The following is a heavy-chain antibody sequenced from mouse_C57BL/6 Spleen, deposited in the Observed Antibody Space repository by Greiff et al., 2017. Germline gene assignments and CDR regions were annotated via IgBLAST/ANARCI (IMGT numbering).Heavy chain of an antibody. CDR2: IYPSDSET. Sequence: QVHVKQPGAELVRPGSSVKLSCKASGYTFTSYWMDWVKQRPGQGLEWIGNIYPSDSETHYNQKFKDKATLTVDKSSSTAYMQLSSLTSEDSAVYYCATGGSGGFAYWGQGTLVTVSA. J-gene: IGHJ3*01. CDR3: ATGGSGGFAY. D-gene: IGHD3-2*02. V-gene: IGHV1-61*01. CDR1: GYTFTSYW.